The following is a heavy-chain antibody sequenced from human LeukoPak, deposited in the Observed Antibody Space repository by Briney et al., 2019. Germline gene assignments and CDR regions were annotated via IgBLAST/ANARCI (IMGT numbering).Heavy chain of an antibody. CDR2: ISSSGSTI. Sequence: PGGSLRLSCAASGFTFSDYYMSWIRQAPGKGLEWVSYISSSGSTIYYADSVKGRFTISRDNAKNSLYLQMNSLRAADTAVYYCAREDIVVVPAAMDYYYYYMDVWGKGTTVTVSS. J-gene: IGHJ6*03. D-gene: IGHD2-2*01. CDR3: AREDIVVVPAAMDYYYYYMDV. V-gene: IGHV3-11*01. CDR1: GFTFSDYY.